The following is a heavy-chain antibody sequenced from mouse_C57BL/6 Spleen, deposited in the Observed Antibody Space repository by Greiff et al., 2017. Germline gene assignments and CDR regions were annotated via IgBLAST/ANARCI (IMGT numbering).Heavy chain of an antibody. CDR3: ARHNYVGAMDY. J-gene: IGHJ4*01. CDR1: EYAFPSHD. CDR2: INSDGGST. D-gene: IGHD1-1*01. Sequence: EVQLQQSGGGLVQPGASLKLSCESNEYAFPSHDMSWVRKTPGKRLELVAAINSDGGSTYYPDTMERRFIISRDNTKKTLYLQMSSLRSEDTALYYCARHNYVGAMDYWGQGTSVTVSA. V-gene: IGHV5-2*01.